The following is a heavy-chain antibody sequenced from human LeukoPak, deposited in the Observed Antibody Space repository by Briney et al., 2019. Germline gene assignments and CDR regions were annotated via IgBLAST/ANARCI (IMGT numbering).Heavy chain of an antibody. D-gene: IGHD3-3*01. V-gene: IGHV3-7*03. J-gene: IGHJ4*02. CDR3: AKGTRGGRVGFWSGYDY. Sequence: GGSLRLSCAASGFTFSSYWMTWVRQAPGKGLEWVANIKQDGSEKYYVDSVKGRFTISRDNAKNSLYLQMNSLRAEDTAVYYCAKGTRGGRVGFWSGYDYWGQGTLVTVSS. CDR2: IKQDGSEK. CDR1: GFTFSSYW.